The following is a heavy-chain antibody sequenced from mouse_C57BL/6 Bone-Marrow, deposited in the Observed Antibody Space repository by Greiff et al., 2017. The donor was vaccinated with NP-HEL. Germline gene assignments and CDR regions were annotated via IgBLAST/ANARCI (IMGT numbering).Heavy chain of an antibody. CDR3: ARITTVVATVAY. J-gene: IGHJ3*01. CDR2: INSDGGST. Sequence: DVKLVESGGGLVQPGESQKLSCESNEYEFPSHDMSWVRKTPEKRLELVAAINSDGGSTYYPDTMERRFIISRDNTKKTLYLQMSSLRSEDTALYYCARITTVVATVAYWGQGTLVTVSA. V-gene: IGHV5-2*01. D-gene: IGHD1-1*01. CDR1: EYEFPSHD.